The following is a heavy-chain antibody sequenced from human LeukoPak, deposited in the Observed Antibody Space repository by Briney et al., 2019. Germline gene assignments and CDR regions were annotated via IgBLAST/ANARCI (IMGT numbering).Heavy chain of an antibody. V-gene: IGHV3-7*01. CDR3: ARDIAVAGMEYFEY. J-gene: IGHJ4*02. D-gene: IGHD6-19*01. Sequence: GGSLRLSCAASGFTFSTYWMSWVRQAPGKGLEWVANIKQDGSEKYYVDSVKGRFTISRDNAKNSLYLQMNSLRAEDTAVYYCARDIAVAGMEYFEYWGQGTLVTVSS. CDR2: IKQDGSEK. CDR1: GFTFSTYW.